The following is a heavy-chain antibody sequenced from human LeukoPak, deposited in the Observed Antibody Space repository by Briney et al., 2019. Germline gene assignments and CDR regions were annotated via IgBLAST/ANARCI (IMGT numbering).Heavy chain of an antibody. J-gene: IGHJ4*02. CDR3: ARENDYGDRFDY. V-gene: IGHV4-59*01. CDR1: GGSISSYY. CDR2: IYYSGST. D-gene: IGHD4-17*01. Sequence: SETLSLTCTVSGGSISSYYWSWIRQPPGKGLEWIGYIYYSGSTNYNPSLKSRVTISVDTSKNQFSLKLSSVTAADTAVYYCARENDYGDRFDYWGQGTLVTVSS.